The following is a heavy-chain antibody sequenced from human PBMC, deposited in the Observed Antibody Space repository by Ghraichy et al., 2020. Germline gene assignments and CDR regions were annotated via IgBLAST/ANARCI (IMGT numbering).Heavy chain of an antibody. Sequence: SQTLSLTCAISGDSVSSSSSAWTWIRQSPSRGLEWLGRTYYRSKWYYHYAVSVKSRVTINPDTSKNQFSLQLNSVTPEDTAMYYCARTAGIGVDYWGQGTLVTVSS. D-gene: IGHD1-26*01. CDR3: ARTAGIGVDY. J-gene: IGHJ4*02. CDR2: TYYRSKWYY. CDR1: GDSVSSSSSA. V-gene: IGHV6-1*01.